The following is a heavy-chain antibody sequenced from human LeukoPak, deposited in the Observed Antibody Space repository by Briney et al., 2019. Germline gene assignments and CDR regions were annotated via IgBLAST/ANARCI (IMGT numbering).Heavy chain of an antibody. J-gene: IGHJ4*02. CDR1: GLTLSGHW. CDR3: GRARGNTYGYFEY. CDR2: INGDARST. D-gene: IGHD5-18*01. V-gene: IGHV3-74*01. Sequence: GGTLRLSCAASGLTLSGHWMQWVGQAPGKGLVWVSRINGDARSTTYADSVKGRFTISRDNAKSTLYLQMNRLRVEDTAVYYGGRARGNTYGYFEYWGQGTLVADSS.